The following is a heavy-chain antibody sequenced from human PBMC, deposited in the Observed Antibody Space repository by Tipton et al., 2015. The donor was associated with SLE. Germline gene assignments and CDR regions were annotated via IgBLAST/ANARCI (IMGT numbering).Heavy chain of an antibody. J-gene: IGHJ6*02. CDR3: AKDAGPYKWEPIYGLDV. V-gene: IGHV3-13*01. D-gene: IGHD1-26*01. CDR1: GFTFSRSD. Sequence: SLRLSCAASGFTFSRSDMHWVRQVKGEGLEWVSAIGTTGDTHYSASVKGRFIISRENAKNSLYLQMNSLRAGDTAVYYCAKDAGPYKWEPIYGLDVWGQGTTVTV. CDR2: IGTTGDT.